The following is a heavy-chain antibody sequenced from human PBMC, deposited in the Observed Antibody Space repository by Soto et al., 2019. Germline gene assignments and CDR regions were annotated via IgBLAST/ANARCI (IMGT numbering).Heavy chain of an antibody. V-gene: IGHV3-30-3*01. D-gene: IGHD3-10*01. CDR1: GFTFSSYA. CDR3: MCGRGEKSYYYYYGMDV. CDR2: ISYDGSNK. J-gene: IGHJ6*02. Sequence: GGSLRLSCAASGFTFSSYAMHWVRQAPGKGLEWVAVISYDGSNKYYADSVKGRFTISRDNSKNTLYLQMNSLRAEDTAVYYCMCGRGEKSYYYYYGMDVWGQGTTVTVS.